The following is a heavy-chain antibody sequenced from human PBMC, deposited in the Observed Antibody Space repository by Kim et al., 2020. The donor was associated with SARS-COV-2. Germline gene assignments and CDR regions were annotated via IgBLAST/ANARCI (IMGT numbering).Heavy chain of an antibody. Sequence: GGSLRLSCAASGFTFNNYPMTWVRQAPGKGLEWVSTISRSGRDTFSADSVKGRFTLSRDNSKNMLYLQMDSLKAEDTAIYYCAKRGGTPGLIDYWGPG. CDR3: AKRGGTPGLIDY. CDR1: GFTFNNYP. V-gene: IGHV3-23*01. D-gene: IGHD3-10*01. CDR2: ISRSGRDT. J-gene: IGHJ4*02.